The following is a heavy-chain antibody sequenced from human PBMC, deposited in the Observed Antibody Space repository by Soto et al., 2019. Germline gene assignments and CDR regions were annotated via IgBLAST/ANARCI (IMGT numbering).Heavy chain of an antibody. CDR3: AKVYGDTDYGPIYYYYYGMDV. D-gene: IGHD4-17*01. Sequence: PGGSLRLSCEVSGVGEPFWTSWVRQAPGKGLEWVANIKKDASEKFYVDSVKGRFTISRDKAKNSAYLQMNSLRAEDTAVYYCAKVYGDTDYGPIYYYYYGMDVWGQGTTVTVSS. V-gene: IGHV3-7*03. CDR2: IKKDASEK. CDR1: GVGEPFW. J-gene: IGHJ6*02.